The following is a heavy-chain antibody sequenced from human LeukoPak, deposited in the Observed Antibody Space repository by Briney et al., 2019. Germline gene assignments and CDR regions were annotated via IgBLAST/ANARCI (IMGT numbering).Heavy chain of an antibody. D-gene: IGHD4-17*01. CDR2: ISSSSSTI. V-gene: IGHV3-48*01. Sequence: TGGSLGLSCAASGFIFTSYSMNWVRQAPGKGLEWVSYISSSSSTIYYADSVKGRFTISRDNAKNSLYLQMNSLRAEDTAVYYCARQRAGFTVTTSDYWGQGTLVTVSS. J-gene: IGHJ4*02. CDR3: ARQRAGFTVTTSDY. CDR1: GFIFTSYS.